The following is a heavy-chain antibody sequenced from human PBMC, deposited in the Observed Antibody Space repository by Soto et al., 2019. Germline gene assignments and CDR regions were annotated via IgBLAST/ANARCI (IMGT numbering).Heavy chain of an antibody. CDR3: AREHSSSSSWFAP. Sequence: GGSLRLSCAASGFTFSDHYMDWVRQAPGKGLEWVGRSRNKANSYTTEYAASVKGRFTISRDDSKNSLYLQMNSLKTEDTAVYYCAREHSSSSSWFAPWGQGTPVTGSS. V-gene: IGHV3-72*01. D-gene: IGHD6-6*01. CDR1: GFTFSDHY. CDR2: SRNKANSYTT. J-gene: IGHJ5*02.